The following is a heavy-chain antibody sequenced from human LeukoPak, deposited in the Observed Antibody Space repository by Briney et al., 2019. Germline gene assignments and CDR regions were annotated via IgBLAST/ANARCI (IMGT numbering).Heavy chain of an antibody. CDR2: IYTSGST. V-gene: IGHV4-61*02. CDR3: ARFRAVAGSFDY. CDR1: GGSISSGSYY. Sequence: PSQTLSLTCTVSGGSISSGSYYWSWIRQPAGKGLEWIWRIYTSGSTNYNPSPKSRVTISVDTSKNQFSLKLSSVTAADTAVYYCARFRAVAGSFDYWGQGTLVTVSS. D-gene: IGHD6-19*01. J-gene: IGHJ4*02.